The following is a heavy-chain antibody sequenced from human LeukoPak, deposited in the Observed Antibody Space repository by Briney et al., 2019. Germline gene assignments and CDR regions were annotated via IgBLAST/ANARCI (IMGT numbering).Heavy chain of an antibody. J-gene: IGHJ4*02. CDR1: GFAFDDYV. Sequence: PGRSLRLSCAASGFAFDDYVMNWVRHAPGKGLEWVSGISWNSGTIGYADSVKGRFTISRDNAKTSLYLQMNSLRAEDTALYYCARDPGYSSTLDYWGQGTLVTVSS. D-gene: IGHD6-13*01. CDR2: ISWNSGTI. V-gene: IGHV3-9*01. CDR3: ARDPGYSSTLDY.